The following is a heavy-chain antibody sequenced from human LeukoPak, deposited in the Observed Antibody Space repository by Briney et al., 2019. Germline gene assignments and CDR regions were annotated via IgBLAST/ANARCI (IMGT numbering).Heavy chain of an antibody. J-gene: IGHJ5*02. CDR2: ISSSSSYI. CDR3: ARGGISRDGYRNWLDP. V-gene: IGHV3-21*04. CDR1: GFTFSSYS. Sequence: GGSLRLSCAASGFTFSSYSMNWVRQAPGKGLEWVSSISSSSSYIYYADSVKGRFTISRDNAKNSLYLQMNSLSSEDTAVYYCARGGISRDGYRNWLDPWGQGTLVTVSS. D-gene: IGHD5-24*01.